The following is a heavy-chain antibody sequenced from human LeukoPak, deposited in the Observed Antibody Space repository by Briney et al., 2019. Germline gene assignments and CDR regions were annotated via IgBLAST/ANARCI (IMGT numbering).Heavy chain of an antibody. V-gene: IGHV4-30-4*01. CDR3: ALYYAGRGGQGH. J-gene: IGHJ4*02. D-gene: IGHD3-3*01. Sequence: SQTLSLTCSVSGGSVSSGDYDWSWIRQPPGKGLEWIGFIQSSNTKYNPSLKSRAIISADTSKNHFSLKLTSVTASDTAVYYCALYYAGRGGQGHWGQGTQVIVSS. CDR1: GGSVSSGDYD. CDR2: IQSSNT.